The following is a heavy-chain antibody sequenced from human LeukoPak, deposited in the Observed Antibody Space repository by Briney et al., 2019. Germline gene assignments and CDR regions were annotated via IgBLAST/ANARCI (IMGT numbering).Heavy chain of an antibody. Sequence: SGTLSLTCAVSGVSITSSNWWSWVRQPPGKALEWIGEIYHSGSTNYNPSLKSRVSIAVDKSKNQFSLKLSSVTAADTAVYYCARYSGGYSAGFDYWGQGTLVTVSS. CDR3: ARYSGGYSAGFDY. D-gene: IGHD2-21*01. CDR1: GVSITSSNW. J-gene: IGHJ4*02. V-gene: IGHV4-4*02. CDR2: IYHSGST.